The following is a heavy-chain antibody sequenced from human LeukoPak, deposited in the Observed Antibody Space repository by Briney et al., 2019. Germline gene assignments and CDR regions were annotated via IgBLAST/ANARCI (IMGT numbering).Heavy chain of an antibody. Sequence: PGGSLRLSCEASGFTLNTYGMNWVRQAPGKGLEWVSYISSGGDTIYYGDSMKGRFTISRDNAENSLYLQMDSLRAEDTAVYYCAREGRGSYTNYYYYYTDVWGKGTTVTVSS. CDR2: ISSGGDTI. D-gene: IGHD1-26*01. V-gene: IGHV3-48*01. CDR3: AREGRGSYTNYYYYYTDV. J-gene: IGHJ6*03. CDR1: GFTLNTYG.